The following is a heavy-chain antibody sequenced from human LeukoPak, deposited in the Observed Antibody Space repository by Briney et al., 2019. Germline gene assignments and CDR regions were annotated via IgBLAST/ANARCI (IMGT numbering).Heavy chain of an antibody. CDR2: ISHTEGT. J-gene: IGHJ4*02. V-gene: IGHV4-34*01. Sequence: SETLSLTCGVFGVSINDYYWSWIRQSPGKGLEWIGEISHTEGTRYNPSLESRVTMSVGTSENQLSLKLIFVAAADTAVYYCARIRCGHSGSVCYNHWGLGTLVTVSS. CDR1: GVSINDYY. CDR3: ARIRCGHSGSVCYNH. D-gene: IGHD2-21*01.